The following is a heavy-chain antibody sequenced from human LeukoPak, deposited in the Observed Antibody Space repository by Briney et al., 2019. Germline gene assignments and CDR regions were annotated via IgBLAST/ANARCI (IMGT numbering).Heavy chain of an antibody. V-gene: IGHV3-74*01. CDR1: GFTFSSYW. CDR3: ASAISVLSPFHY. J-gene: IGHJ4*02. D-gene: IGHD5/OR15-5a*01. Sequence: GGSLRLSCAASGFTFSSYWMHWVRQAPGEGLGWVSRINSEGSSTSYADSVKGRFSISRDNAKITRYLQINSRISEDTAVYYCASAISVLSPFHYGDQGTGVTVPT. CDR2: INSEGSST.